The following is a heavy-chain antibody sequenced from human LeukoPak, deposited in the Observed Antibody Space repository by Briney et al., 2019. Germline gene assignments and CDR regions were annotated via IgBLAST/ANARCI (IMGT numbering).Heavy chain of an antibody. CDR3: ARGTRENYGSGSTFDY. J-gene: IGHJ4*02. CDR1: GGSISSYY. CDR2: IYYSGST. V-gene: IGHV4-59*12. Sequence: PSETLSLTCTVSGGSISSYYWSWIRQPPGKGLEWIGYIYYSGSTNYNPSLKSRVTISVDRSKNQFSLKLSSVTAADTAVYYCARGTRENYGSGSTFDYWGQGTLVTVSS. D-gene: IGHD3-10*01.